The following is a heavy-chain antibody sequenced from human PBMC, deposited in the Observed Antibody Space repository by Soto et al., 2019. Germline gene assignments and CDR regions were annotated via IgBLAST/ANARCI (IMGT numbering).Heavy chain of an antibody. CDR1: GESFSGYY. D-gene: IGHD3-22*01. Sequence: SETLSLTCDVSGESFSGYYWSWIRQPPGKGLEWIGQIFHGGGTNYSPSLKSRVTISVDTSKNQFSLELTSVTAADTAVYYCARPHYDSNTFYSFFDYWGQGTLVTVSS. CDR2: IFHGGGT. CDR3: ARPHYDSNTFYSFFDY. J-gene: IGHJ4*02. V-gene: IGHV4-34*12.